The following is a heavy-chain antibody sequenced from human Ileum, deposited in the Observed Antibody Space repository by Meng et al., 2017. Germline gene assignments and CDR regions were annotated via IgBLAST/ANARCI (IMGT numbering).Heavy chain of an antibody. CDR1: GYTFITYH. Sequence: QVQVVQAGTEGQPPGASVKLSCKAAGYTFITYHLHWVRQAPGQGLEWIGMINTNNGDTNIPQKFQGRVTMTRDTSTSTVYMQFNSLRSEDTALYFCVREKSGGLFDYWGQGTLVTVSS. V-gene: IGHV1-46*01. CDR2: INTNNGDT. CDR3: VREKSGGLFDY. D-gene: IGHD3-16*01. J-gene: IGHJ4*02.